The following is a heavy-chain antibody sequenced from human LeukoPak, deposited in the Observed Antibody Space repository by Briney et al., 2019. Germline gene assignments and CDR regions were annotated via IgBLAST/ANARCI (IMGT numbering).Heavy chain of an antibody. V-gene: IGHV1-69*05. CDR1: GGTFSSYA. Sequence: SVKVSCKASGGTFSSYAISWVRQAPGQGLEWMGRIIPIFGTANYAQKFQGRVTITTDESTSTAYMELSSLRSEDTAVYYCARGAGSSWYMDYFDYWGQGTLATVSS. J-gene: IGHJ4*02. D-gene: IGHD6-13*01. CDR2: IIPIFGTA. CDR3: ARGAGSSWYMDYFDY.